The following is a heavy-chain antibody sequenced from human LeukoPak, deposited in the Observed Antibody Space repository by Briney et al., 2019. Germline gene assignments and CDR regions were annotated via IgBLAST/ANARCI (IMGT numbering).Heavy chain of an antibody. CDR3: ARAVKYCSGGSCYLPINYYYGMDV. CDR1: GFTFSSYS. V-gene: IGHV3-48*02. Sequence: GGSLRLSCAASGFTFSSYSMNWVRQAPGKGLEWVSYISSSSSTIYYADSVKGRFTISRDNAKNSLYLQMNSLRDEDTAVYYCARAVKYCSGGSCYLPINYYYGMDVRGQGTTVTVSS. D-gene: IGHD2-15*01. CDR2: ISSSSSTI. J-gene: IGHJ6*02.